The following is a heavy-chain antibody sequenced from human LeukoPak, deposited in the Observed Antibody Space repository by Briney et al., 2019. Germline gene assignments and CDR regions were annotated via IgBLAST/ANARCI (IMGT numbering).Heavy chain of an antibody. Sequence: PGGSLRLSCAASGFTFSSYWMGWVRQAPGMGPEWVATIKQDGSEKYYLDSVKGRFTISRDNAKNSLLLQMNSLRAEDTAVYYCAGARGWEFSSWGQGTLVTVSS. CDR3: AGARGWEFSS. D-gene: IGHD1-26*01. CDR1: GFTFSSYW. J-gene: IGHJ5*02. CDR2: IKQDGSEK. V-gene: IGHV3-7*01.